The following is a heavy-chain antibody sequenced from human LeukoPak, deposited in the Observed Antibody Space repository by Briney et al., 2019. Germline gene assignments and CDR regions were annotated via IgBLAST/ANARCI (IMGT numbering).Heavy chain of an antibody. V-gene: IGHV4-59*06. CDR2: IYYSGST. CDR1: GGSISSYY. CDR3: ARSAYGDHSAFDI. Sequence: SETLSLTCTVSGGSISSYYWSWIRQHPGKGLEWIGYIYYSGSTYYNPSLKSRVTISVDTSKNQFSLKLSSVTAADTAVYYCARSAYGDHSAFDIWGQGTMVTVSS. D-gene: IGHD4-17*01. J-gene: IGHJ3*02.